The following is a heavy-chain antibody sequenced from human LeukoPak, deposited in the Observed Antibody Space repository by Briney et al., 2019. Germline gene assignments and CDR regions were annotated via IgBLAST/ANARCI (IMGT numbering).Heavy chain of an antibody. CDR3: LRDIGYGDF. V-gene: IGHV3-7*01. CDR1: GFTFSNYW. D-gene: IGHD5-18*01. Sequence: PGGSLRLSCAASGFTFSNYWMTWVRQAPGKGLEWVASISTKEDGSETYYVDSLKGRFTISRDNAKNSLYLQMNSLRAEDTAVYYCLRDIGYGDFWGQGTLVTVSS. CDR2: ISTKEDGSET. J-gene: IGHJ4*02.